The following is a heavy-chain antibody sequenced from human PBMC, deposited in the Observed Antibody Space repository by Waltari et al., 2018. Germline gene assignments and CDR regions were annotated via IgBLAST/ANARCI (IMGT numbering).Heavy chain of an antibody. V-gene: IGHV5-51*04. CDR2: IYPADPSP. CDR3: WSGHTRTCSSRTSSTL. J-gene: IGHJ2*01. CDR1: GYSFTSYW. D-gene: IGHD1-1*01. Sequence: EVQLVQSGAEVKKPGESLKISCKGSGYSFTSYWIGWVRKMPGKGLEWMGCIYPADPSPCLSPSFHGTVPISPPNPSRSPSLQGATLKASTTSWYPCWSGHTRTCSSRTSSTLWGRATLLTFSS.